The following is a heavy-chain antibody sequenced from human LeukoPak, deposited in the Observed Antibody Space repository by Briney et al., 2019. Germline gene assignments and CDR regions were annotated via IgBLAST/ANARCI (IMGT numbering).Heavy chain of an antibody. CDR3: ATGPYSAFEM. CDR1: GFTFSDFW. CDR2: VKGHEIST. V-gene: IGHV3-74*01. J-gene: IGHJ3*02. Sequence: GGSLRLSCAASGFTFSDFWMHWVRQAPGGGLVWFSRVKGHEISTLYADSVKGRFTISRDNAKNTLYLQMNSLRADDTALYYCATGPYSAFEMWGQGTMVTVSS. D-gene: IGHD2-21*01.